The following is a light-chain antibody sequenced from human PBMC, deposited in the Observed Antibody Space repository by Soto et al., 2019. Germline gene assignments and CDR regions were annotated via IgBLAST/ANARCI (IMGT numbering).Light chain of an antibody. CDR1: TSNIGASYD. Sequence: QSKLTQPPSVSGAPGQTVTISCTGSTSNIGASYDVHWYQQLPGSAPKLLIYRDTHRPSGIPNRFSGSRSGTSASLVIFGLQPGDEADYYCQSYDNILNGYVFGTGTQLTVL. CDR2: RDT. J-gene: IGLJ1*01. CDR3: QSYDNILNGYV. V-gene: IGLV1-40*01.